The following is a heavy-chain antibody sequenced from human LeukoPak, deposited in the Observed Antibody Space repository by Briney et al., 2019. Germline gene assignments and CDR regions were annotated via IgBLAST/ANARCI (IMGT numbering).Heavy chain of an antibody. CDR1: GYPFPMHW. CDR3: AVLPHRYFAF. CDR2: IHPGDSDT. V-gene: IGHV5-51*01. Sequence: GESLKISCKGSGYPFPMHWIAWWRQMPGKGLEWVGIIHPGDSDTRYSPSFQGQVTVSVDKSISTAYLQWSSLEDSDICMYYYAVLPHRYFAFWGQGTLVTVSS. J-gene: IGHJ4*02. D-gene: IGHD2-15*01.